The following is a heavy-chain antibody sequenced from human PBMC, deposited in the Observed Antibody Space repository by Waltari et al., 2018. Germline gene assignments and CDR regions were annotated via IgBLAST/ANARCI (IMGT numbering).Heavy chain of an antibody. CDR2: IIPIFGTA. V-gene: IGHV1-69*12. J-gene: IGHJ3*02. Sequence: QVQLVQSGAEVKKPGSSVKVCCKASGGTFSSYAISWVRQAPGQGLEWMGGIIPIFGTANYAQKFQGRVTITADESTSTAYMELSSLRSEDTAVYYCARETPSTPPEYSSPFVAFDIWGQGTMVTVSS. CDR3: ARETPSTPPEYSSPFVAFDI. D-gene: IGHD6-6*01. CDR1: GGTFSSYA.